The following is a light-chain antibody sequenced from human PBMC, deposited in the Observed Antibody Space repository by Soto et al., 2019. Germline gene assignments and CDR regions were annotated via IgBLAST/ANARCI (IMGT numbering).Light chain of an antibody. CDR2: DAS. V-gene: IGKV3-11*01. CDR3: QQYGGSPRT. J-gene: IGKJ1*01. Sequence: EIVLTQSPATLSLSPGERPTLSCRASQSVSSSLAWYQQKHGQXPRXXIYDASNRATGIPDRFSGIGSGTDLTINITRLEPEDFAVYYCQQYGGSPRTFGQGTKVEIK. CDR1: QSVSSS.